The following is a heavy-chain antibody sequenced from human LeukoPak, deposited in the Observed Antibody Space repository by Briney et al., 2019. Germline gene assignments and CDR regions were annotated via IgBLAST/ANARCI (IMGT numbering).Heavy chain of an antibody. CDR1: GYTFTSYG. CDR2: ISAYNGNT. J-gene: IGHJ6*02. V-gene: IGHV1-18*01. Sequence: AASVTVSFKASGYTFTSYGISWVRQAPGQGLEWMGWISAYNGNTNYAQKLQGRVTMTTDTSTSTAYMELRSLRSDDTAVYYCARVSGYVAPQATGGMDVWGQGTTVTVSS. CDR3: ARVSGYVAPQATGGMDV. D-gene: IGHD3-22*01.